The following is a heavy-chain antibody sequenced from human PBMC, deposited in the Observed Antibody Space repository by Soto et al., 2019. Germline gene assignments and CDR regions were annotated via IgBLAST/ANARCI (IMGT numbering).Heavy chain of an antibody. CDR1: GYTFTSNG. V-gene: IGHV1-18*01. Sequence: QVQVVQSGAEVKKPGASVKVSCKASGYTFTSNGISWVRQAPGHGLEWMGLISDYNGNTNYAQKLQGRVTMTTDTSTSTAYMELRGLSSDDTAGYYCARDHGYSYGTGRVDYWCQGTLVTVSS. J-gene: IGHJ4*02. CDR2: ISDYNGNT. CDR3: ARDHGYSYGTGRVDY. D-gene: IGHD5-18*01.